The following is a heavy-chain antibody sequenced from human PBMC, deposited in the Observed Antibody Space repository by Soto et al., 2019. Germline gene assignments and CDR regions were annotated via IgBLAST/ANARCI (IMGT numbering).Heavy chain of an antibody. CDR2: INHSGNI. D-gene: IGHD3-10*01. Sequence: ASETLSLTCAVYGGSFSGNYWTWIRQPPGKGLEWIGEINHSGNINYNPSLKSRVTISVDTSKNQFSLNLRSVTAADTAVYYCASMGYHYGSGSYPLDYWGQGTLVTVSS. V-gene: IGHV4-34*01. CDR3: ASMGYHYGSGSYPLDY. J-gene: IGHJ4*02. CDR1: GGSFSGNY.